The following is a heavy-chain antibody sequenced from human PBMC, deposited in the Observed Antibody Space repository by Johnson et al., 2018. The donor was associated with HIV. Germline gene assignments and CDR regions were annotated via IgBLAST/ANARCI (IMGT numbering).Heavy chain of an antibody. D-gene: IGHD1-26*01. Sequence: VQLVESGGGLVQPGGSLRLSCAASGFTFSSYWMSWVRQAPGKGLEWVANIKQDGSEKYYGNSVKGRFTISRDNAKNSLYLQMNSLRAEDTAVYYCARYSGSYLPDAFDIWGQGTMVTVSS. CDR1: GFTFSSYW. CDR2: IKQDGSEK. V-gene: IGHV3-7*01. J-gene: IGHJ3*02. CDR3: ARYSGSYLPDAFDI.